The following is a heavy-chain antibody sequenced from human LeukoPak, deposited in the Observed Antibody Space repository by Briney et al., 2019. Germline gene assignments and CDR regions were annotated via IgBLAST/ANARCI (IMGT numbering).Heavy chain of an antibody. CDR2: ISGSGGST. CDR3: AKARKGVVPAAQPSWVDP. Sequence: GGSLRLPCAASGFTFSTSAMSWGRQAPGKGLEWVSAISGSGGSTYYADSVKGRFTISRDNSKNTLYLQMNSLRAGDTAVYYCAKARKGVVPAAQPSWVDPWDQGNLVTVSS. J-gene: IGHJ5*02. V-gene: IGHV3-23*01. CDR1: GFTFSTSA. D-gene: IGHD2-2*01.